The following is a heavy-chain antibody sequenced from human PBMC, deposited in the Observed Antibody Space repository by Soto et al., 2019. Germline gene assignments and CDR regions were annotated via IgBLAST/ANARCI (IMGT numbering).Heavy chain of an antibody. D-gene: IGHD2-2*01. Sequence: XVKVSCKASGGTFSSYTISWVRQAPGQGLEWMVRIIPILGIANYAQKFQGRVTITADKSTSTAYMELSSLRSEDTAVYYCARETVVPAVSPLDVWGKGTTVTVSS. CDR2: IIPILGIA. CDR1: GGTFSSYT. CDR3: ARETVVPAVSPLDV. V-gene: IGHV1-69*04. J-gene: IGHJ6*04.